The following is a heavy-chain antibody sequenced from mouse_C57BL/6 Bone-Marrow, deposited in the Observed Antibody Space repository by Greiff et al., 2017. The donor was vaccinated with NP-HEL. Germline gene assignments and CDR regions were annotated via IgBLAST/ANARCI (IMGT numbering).Heavy chain of an antibody. Sequence: VHLVESGPGLVQPSQSLSITCTVSGFSLTSYGVHWVRQSPGKGLEWLGVIWRGGSTDYNAAFMSRLSITKDNSKSQVFFKMNSLQADDTAIYYCAKNPLLPYAMDYWGQGTSVTVSS. J-gene: IGHJ4*01. CDR2: IWRGGST. CDR1: GFSLTSYG. V-gene: IGHV2-5*01. CDR3: AKNPLLPYAMDY. D-gene: IGHD1-2*01.